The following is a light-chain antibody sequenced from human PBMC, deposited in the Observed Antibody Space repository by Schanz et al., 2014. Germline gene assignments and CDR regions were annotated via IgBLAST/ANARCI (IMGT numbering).Light chain of an antibody. J-gene: IGLJ2*01. CDR3: QSYDSSLSGYVV. V-gene: IGLV2-14*03. Sequence: QSALTQPASVSGSPGQSITISCTGTSSDVGAFNYVTWYQQHPGKAPKLMIYDVSDRPSGVSNRFSGSKSGTSASLAITGLQAEDEADYYCQSYDSSLSGYVVFGGGTKLTVL. CDR2: DVS. CDR1: SSDVGAFNY.